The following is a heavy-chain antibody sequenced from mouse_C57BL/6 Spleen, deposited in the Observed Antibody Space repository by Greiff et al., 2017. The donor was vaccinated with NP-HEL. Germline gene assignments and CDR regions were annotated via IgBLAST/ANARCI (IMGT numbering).Heavy chain of an antibody. Sequence: EVMLVESGGDLVKPGGSLKLSCAASGFTFSSYGMSWVRQTPDKRLEWVATISSGGSYTYYPDSVKGRFTISRDNAKNTLYLQMSSLKSEDTAMYYCARRPITTVVYFDYWGQGTTLTVSS. CDR1: GFTFSSYG. CDR3: ARRPITTVVYFDY. J-gene: IGHJ2*01. CDR2: ISSGGSYT. V-gene: IGHV5-6*02. D-gene: IGHD1-1*01.